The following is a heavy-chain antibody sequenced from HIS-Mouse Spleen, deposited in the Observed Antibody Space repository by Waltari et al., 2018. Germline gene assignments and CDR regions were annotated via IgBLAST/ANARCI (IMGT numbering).Heavy chain of an antibody. CDR3: AKGGLMVYAIGDY. D-gene: IGHD2-8*01. CDR1: GFTFSSYG. V-gene: IGHV3-33*06. CDR2: IWYDGSNK. Sequence: QVQLVESGGGVVQPGRSLRLCLAASGFTFSSYGMHWFRQAPGKGLEWVAVIWYDGSNKYYADSVKGRFTISRDNSKNTLYLQMNSLRAEDTAVYYCAKGGLMVYAIGDYWGQGTLVTVSS. J-gene: IGHJ4*02.